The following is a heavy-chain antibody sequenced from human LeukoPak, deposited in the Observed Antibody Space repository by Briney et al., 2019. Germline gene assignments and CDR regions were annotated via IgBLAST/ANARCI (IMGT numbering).Heavy chain of an antibody. Sequence: GGSLRLSCAASGFTFSSYWMHWVRQAPGKGLVWVSRINSDGSSTSYADSVKGRFTISRDNAKNTLYLQMNSLRAEDTAVYYCTTVGVGGSYYDYWGQGTLVTVSS. CDR2: INSDGSST. D-gene: IGHD1-26*01. CDR3: TTVGVGGSYYDY. CDR1: GFTFSSYW. V-gene: IGHV3-74*01. J-gene: IGHJ4*02.